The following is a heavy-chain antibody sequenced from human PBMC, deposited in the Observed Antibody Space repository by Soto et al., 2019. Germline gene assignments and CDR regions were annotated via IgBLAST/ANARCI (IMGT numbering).Heavy chain of an antibody. J-gene: IGHJ5*02. CDR1: GGSISSSSYY. Sequence: PSETLSLTCTVSGGSISSSSYYWGWLRQPPGKGLEWIGSIYHGGSTYYNPSLNSRVTLSIDMTNNHVSLILNSVTAADTAVYYCARVGPWVPYYYDSSPYTFENWFDPWGQGTLVTVSS. CDR2: IYHGGST. V-gene: IGHV4-39*02. CDR3: ARVGPWVPYYYDSSPYTFENWFDP. D-gene: IGHD3-22*01.